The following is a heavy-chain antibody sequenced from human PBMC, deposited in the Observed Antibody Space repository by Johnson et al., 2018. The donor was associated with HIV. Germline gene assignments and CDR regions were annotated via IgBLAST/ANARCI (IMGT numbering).Heavy chain of an antibody. CDR1: GFTFSSYA. CDR3: AKAFEYSSSSMAFDI. CDR2: ISYDGSNK. Sequence: QVHLVESGGGVVQPGRSLRLSCAASGFTFSSYAMHWVRQAPGKGLEWVAVISYDGSNKYYADSVKGRFTISRDNSKNTLYLQMNSLRAEDTAVYYCAKAFEYSSSSMAFDIWGQGTMVTVSS. J-gene: IGHJ3*02. V-gene: IGHV3-30*04. D-gene: IGHD6-6*01.